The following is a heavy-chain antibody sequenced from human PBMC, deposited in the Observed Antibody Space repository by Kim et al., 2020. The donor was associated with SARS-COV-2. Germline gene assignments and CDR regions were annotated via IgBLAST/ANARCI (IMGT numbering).Heavy chain of an antibody. Sequence: SETLSLTCNVSGASINSGSYYWSWLRQPPGKGLEWIAYISSRGNTNYNPSLKSRVTISVDTSKNQFSLYLTSVSRADTAVYYCTRSDGYGSGSFYPVNFDYWGQGTLAT. CDR2: ISSRGNT. J-gene: IGHJ4*02. CDR1: GASINSGSYY. CDR3: TRSDGYGSGSFYPVNFDY. D-gene: IGHD3-10*01. V-gene: IGHV4-61*01.